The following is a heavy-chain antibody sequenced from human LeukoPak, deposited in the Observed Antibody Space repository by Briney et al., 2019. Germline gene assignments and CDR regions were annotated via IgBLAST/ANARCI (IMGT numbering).Heavy chain of an antibody. V-gene: IGHV1-2*02. CDR3: ARVLEWELLDAFDI. CDR1: GYTFTCYY. J-gene: IGHJ3*02. CDR2: INPNSGGT. D-gene: IGHD1-26*01. Sequence: ASVKVSCKASGYTFTCYYMHWVRQAPGQGLEWMGWINPNSGGTNYAQRFQGRVTMTRDTSISTAYMELSRLRSDDTAVYYCARVLEWELLDAFDIWGQGTMVTVSS.